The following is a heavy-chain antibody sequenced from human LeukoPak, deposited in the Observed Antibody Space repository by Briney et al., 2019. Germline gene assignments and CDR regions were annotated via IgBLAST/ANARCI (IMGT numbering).Heavy chain of an antibody. V-gene: IGHV3-30-3*01. CDR1: GFTFSSYA. CDR2: ISYDGSNK. Sequence: GGSLRLSCAASGFTFSSYAMHWVRQAPGKGLEWVAVISYDGSNKYYADSVKGRFTISRDNSKNALYLQMNSLRAEDTAVYYCARGPTYCYGSGSLHAFDIWGQGTMVTVSS. D-gene: IGHD3-10*01. J-gene: IGHJ3*02. CDR3: ARGPTYCYGSGSLHAFDI.